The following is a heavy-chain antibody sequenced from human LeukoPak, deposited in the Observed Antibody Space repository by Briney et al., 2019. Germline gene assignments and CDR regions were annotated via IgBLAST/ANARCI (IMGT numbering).Heavy chain of an antibody. CDR3: ARCPYYYDSSGYYYYFDY. V-gene: IGHV4-59*01. D-gene: IGHD3-22*01. Sequence: PSETLSLTCTVSGGSISSYYWSWIRQPPGKGLEWIGYIYYSGSTNYNPSLKSRVTISVDTSKNQFSLKLSPVTAADTAVYYCARCPYYYDSSGYYYYFDYWGQGTLVTVSS. CDR1: GGSISSYY. J-gene: IGHJ4*02. CDR2: IYYSGST.